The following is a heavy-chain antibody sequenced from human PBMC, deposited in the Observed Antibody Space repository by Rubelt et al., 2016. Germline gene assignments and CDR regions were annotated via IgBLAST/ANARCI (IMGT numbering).Heavy chain of an antibody. CDR1: GFSFNTYA. CDR3: ARALTY. V-gene: IGHV3-23*01. Sequence: VGSLRLSCAASGFSFNTYAMSWVRQAPGKGLEWVSAISGSAGMTYYSDSVKGRFTISRDNAKNSLYLQLNSLRAEDTAVYYCARALTYWGQGTLVTVSS. J-gene: IGHJ4*02. CDR2: ISGSAGMT.